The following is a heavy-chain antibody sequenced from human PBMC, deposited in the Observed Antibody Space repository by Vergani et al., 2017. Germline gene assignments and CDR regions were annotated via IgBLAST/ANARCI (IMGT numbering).Heavy chain of an antibody. CDR1: GFTFDDYA. CDR3: TTVLPSVGATTFPN. CDR2: ISWNSGSI. V-gene: IGHV3-9*01. Sequence: EVQLVESGGGLVQPGRSLRLSCAASGFTFDDYAMHWVRQAPGKGLEWVSGISWNSGSIGYADSVKGRFTIYRDNAKNSLYLQMNSLRAEDTAVYYCTTVLPSVGATTFPNWGQGTLVTVSS. J-gene: IGHJ4*02. D-gene: IGHD1-26*01.